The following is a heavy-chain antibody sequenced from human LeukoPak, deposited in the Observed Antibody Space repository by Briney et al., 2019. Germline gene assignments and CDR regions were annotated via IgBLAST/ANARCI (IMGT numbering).Heavy chain of an antibody. CDR1: GFTFSSYS. Sequence: GGSLRLSCAASGFTFSSYSMNWVRLAPGKGLEWVSSISSSSSYIYYADSVKGRFTISRDNSKNTLYLQMNSLRAEDTAVYYCAKDDHYYYMDVWGKGTTVTVSS. J-gene: IGHJ6*03. CDR3: AKDDHYYYMDV. V-gene: IGHV3-21*04. CDR2: ISSSSSYI.